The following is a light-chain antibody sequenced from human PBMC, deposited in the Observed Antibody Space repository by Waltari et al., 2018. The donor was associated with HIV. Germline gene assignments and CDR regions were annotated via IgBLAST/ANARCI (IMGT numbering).Light chain of an antibody. Sequence: EFVLTQSPGTLSLSPGHRATLSCRASQSVSSSYLAWYQQRPGQAPRLIIYGASGRATDIPDRFSGSGSGTEFTLTIDRLEPEDFAVYYCQQYGGSHWTFGQGTRVEVK. V-gene: IGKV3-20*01. CDR1: QSVSSSY. CDR2: GAS. J-gene: IGKJ1*01. CDR3: QQYGGSHWT.